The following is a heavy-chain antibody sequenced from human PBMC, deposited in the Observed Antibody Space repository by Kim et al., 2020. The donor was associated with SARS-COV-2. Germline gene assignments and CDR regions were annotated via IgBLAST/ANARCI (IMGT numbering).Heavy chain of an antibody. CDR2: INIDGSST. CDR3: ARAPYALDY. J-gene: IGHJ4*02. D-gene: IGHD4-17*01. V-gene: IGHV3-74*01. CDR1: GFTISSYW. Sequence: GGSLRLSCAASGFTISSYWMHWVRQAPEKGLVWVSRINIDGSSTSYADAVKGRFTISSDNAKNTLYLQMNSLRAENTAVYYCARAPYALDYCGQITLV.